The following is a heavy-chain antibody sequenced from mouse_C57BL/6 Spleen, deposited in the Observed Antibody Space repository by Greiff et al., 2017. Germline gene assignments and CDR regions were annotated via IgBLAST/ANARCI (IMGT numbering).Heavy chain of an antibody. CDR1: GFTFSSYG. Sequence: EVMLVESGGDLVKPGGSLKLSCAASGFTFSSYGMSWVRQTPDKRLEWVATISSGGSYTYYPDSVKGRFTISRDNAKNTLYLQMSSLKSEDTAMYYCASMGAYDYVCWYFDVWGTGTTVTVSS. V-gene: IGHV5-6*02. CDR2: ISSGGSYT. D-gene: IGHD2-4*01. CDR3: ASMGAYDYVCWYFDV. J-gene: IGHJ1*03.